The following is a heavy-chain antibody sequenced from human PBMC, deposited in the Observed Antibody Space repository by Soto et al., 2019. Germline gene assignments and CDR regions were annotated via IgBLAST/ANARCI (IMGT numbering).Heavy chain of an antibody. D-gene: IGHD2-15*01. V-gene: IGHV1-18*01. CDR1: GYTFTSYG. Sequence: QVQLVQSGAEVKKPGASVKVSCKASGYTFTSYGISWVRQAPGQGLEWMGWISAYNGNTNYAQKLQGRVTMTTDTSTSTAYMELRSLRSDDTAVYYCAREGDSMVVVAATSYHYGMDVWCQGTTVTVSS. CDR3: AREGDSMVVVAATSYHYGMDV. CDR2: ISAYNGNT. J-gene: IGHJ6*02.